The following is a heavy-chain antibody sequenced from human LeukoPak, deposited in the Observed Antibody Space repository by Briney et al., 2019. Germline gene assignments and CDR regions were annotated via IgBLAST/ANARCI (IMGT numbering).Heavy chain of an antibody. J-gene: IGHJ4*02. D-gene: IGHD2-21*02. Sequence: ASVKVSCKASGYTFTGYYIHWVRQAPGQGLEWMGWINPNSGGTNYAQKFQGRVTMTRDTSISTAYMELSSLRSDDTAVYYCARSSEVVTAINDYWGQGTLVTVSS. CDR1: GYTFTGYY. V-gene: IGHV1-2*02. CDR2: INPNSGGT. CDR3: ARSSEVVTAINDY.